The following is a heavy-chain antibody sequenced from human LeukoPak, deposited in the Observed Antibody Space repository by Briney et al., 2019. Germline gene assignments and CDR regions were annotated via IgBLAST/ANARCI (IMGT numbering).Heavy chain of an antibody. D-gene: IGHD2-2*01. CDR3: AKDREGYCSSLFDY. V-gene: IGHV3-23*01. Sequence: GGSLRLSCAASGFTFSSYAMSWVRQAPGKGLEWVSAISGSGGSTYYADSVNGTFTISRDNSKNTLYLQMNSLRAEDTAVYYCAKDREGYCSSLFDYWGQGTLVTVSS. J-gene: IGHJ4*02. CDR1: GFTFSSYA. CDR2: ISGSGGST.